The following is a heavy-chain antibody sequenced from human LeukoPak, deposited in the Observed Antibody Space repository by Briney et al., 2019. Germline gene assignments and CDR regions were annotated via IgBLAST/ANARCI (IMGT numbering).Heavy chain of an antibody. Sequence: ASVKVSCKASGYTFTSYDINWVRQATGQGLEWMGWMNPNSGNTGYAQKFQGRVTITRNTSISTAYMELSSLRSEDTAVYYCARVSTRAARTLGYWGQGTLVTVSS. CDR2: MNPNSGNT. V-gene: IGHV1-8*03. D-gene: IGHD6-6*01. CDR1: GYTFTSYD. J-gene: IGHJ4*02. CDR3: ARVSTRAARTLGY.